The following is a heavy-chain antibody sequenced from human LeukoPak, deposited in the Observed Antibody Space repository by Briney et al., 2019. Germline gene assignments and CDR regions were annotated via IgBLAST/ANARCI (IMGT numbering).Heavy chain of an antibody. CDR3: ARSRYLTISYYYMDV. J-gene: IGHJ6*03. CDR1: GGSISSYY. V-gene: IGHV4-59*01. Sequence: PSETLSLTCTVSGGSISSYYWSWIRQPPGKGLEWIGYIYYSGSTNYNPSLKSRVTISVDTSENQFSLKLSSVTAADTAVYYCARSRYLTISYYYMDVWGKGTTVTVSS. CDR2: IYYSGST. D-gene: IGHD3-3*01.